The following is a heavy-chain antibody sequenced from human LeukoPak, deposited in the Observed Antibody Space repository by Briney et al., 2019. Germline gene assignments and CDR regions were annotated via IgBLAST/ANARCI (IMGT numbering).Heavy chain of an antibody. V-gene: IGHV4-39*01. CDR2: IYYSGST. CDR1: GGSISSSGYY. Sequence: KPSETLSLTCTVSGGSISSSGYYWGWIRQPPGKGLEWIASIYYSGSTYYNPSLKSRVTISVDTSKNQLSLKLSSLTAADTAVYYCARHEYSGSYYWLSWFHPGGQGTLVTVSS. CDR3: ARHEYSGSYYWLSWFHP. J-gene: IGHJ5*02. D-gene: IGHD1-26*01.